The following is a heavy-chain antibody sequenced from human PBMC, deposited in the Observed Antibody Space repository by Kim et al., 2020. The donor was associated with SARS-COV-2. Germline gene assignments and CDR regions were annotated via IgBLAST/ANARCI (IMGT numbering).Heavy chain of an antibody. CDR2: IYPGDSDT. CDR3: ARGRAYGSGTYYNGFDY. Sequence: GESLKISCHGSGYNFLYSWIGWVRQMPGKGLDWMGIIYPGDSDTRYSPSSQGQVTISADKSVTTAYLQWTSLKASDTAMYYCARGRAYGSGTYYNGFDYW. CDR1: GYNFLYSW. V-gene: IGHV5-51*01. J-gene: IGHJ4*01. D-gene: IGHD3-10*01.